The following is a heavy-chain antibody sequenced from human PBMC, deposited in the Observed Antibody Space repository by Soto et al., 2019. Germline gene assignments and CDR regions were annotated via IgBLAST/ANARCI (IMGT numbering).Heavy chain of an antibody. CDR1: GFTFSSYG. CDR3: ARDDYYDTSGYLALFDY. Sequence: GGSLRLSCAASGFTFSSYGMHWARQAPGEGLEWVAVISYDGNRTTYADSVKGRFTISRDNAKNSLYLQMNSLRDEDTAVYYCARDDYYDTSGYLALFDYWGQGTLVTVSS. D-gene: IGHD3-22*01. CDR2: ISYDGNRT. V-gene: IGHV3-30*03. J-gene: IGHJ4*02.